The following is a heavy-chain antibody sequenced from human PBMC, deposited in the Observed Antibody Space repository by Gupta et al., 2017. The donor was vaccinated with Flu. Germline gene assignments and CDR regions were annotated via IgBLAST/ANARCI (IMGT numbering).Heavy chain of an antibody. CDR1: GYRFTSYW. Sequence: EVQLVQSGAEVKKPGESLRISCKGSGYRFTSYWISWVRQMPGKGLEWMGRIDPSDSYTNYSPAIQGHVTISADKASSTAYLQWRSLKASDTAMYYCARQSRDYMGYFDYGGQGTLVTVSS. CDR3: ARQSRDYMGYFDY. CDR2: IDPSDSYT. D-gene: IGHD4-11*01. J-gene: IGHJ4*02. V-gene: IGHV5-10-1*01.